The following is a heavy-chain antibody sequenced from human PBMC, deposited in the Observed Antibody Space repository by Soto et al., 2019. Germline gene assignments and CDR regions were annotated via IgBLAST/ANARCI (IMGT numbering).Heavy chain of an antibody. J-gene: IGHJ4*02. CDR1: GITYNTYA. D-gene: IGHD5-12*01. V-gene: IGHV1-3*01. CDR3: ARAISGYVT. Sequence: QVQLVQSGPEMKKPGASVKLSCKASGITYNTYAIHWVRQAPGQGLEWMGWINAGNGATRISQNFQGRVTLTRDTSASTVYMDLDSLKSEDTVVYYCARAISGYVTWGQGTLVTVSS. CDR2: INAGNGAT.